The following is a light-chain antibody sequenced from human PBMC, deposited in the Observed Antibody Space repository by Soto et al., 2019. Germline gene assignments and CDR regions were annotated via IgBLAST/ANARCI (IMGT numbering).Light chain of an antibody. Sequence: DIVMTQSPATLSASPGERATLSCRASHGVSSNLAWYQQKPGQAPRLLIYGASTRATGIPARFSGSGSGTEFTLTISSLQSEDFAVYFCQQYNNWPPMYSFGQGTKVDIK. J-gene: IGKJ2*03. CDR2: GAS. CDR3: QQYNNWPPMYS. CDR1: HGVSSN. V-gene: IGKV3-15*01.